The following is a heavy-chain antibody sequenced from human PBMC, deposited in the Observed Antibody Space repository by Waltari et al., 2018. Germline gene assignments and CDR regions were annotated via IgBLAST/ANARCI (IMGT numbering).Heavy chain of an antibody. V-gene: IGHV3-7*01. J-gene: IGHJ6*03. Sequence: EVQLVESGGGLVQPGGSLRLSCAASGFTFSSDWMNWVRQAPGKGLAWVANIKQDGSEKYYVDSVKGRFTISRDNAKNSLYLQMNSLRAEDTAVYYCARDRGIAARHYYYYYMDVWGKGTTVTVSS. CDR3: ARDRGIAARHYYYYYMDV. CDR1: GFTFSSDW. CDR2: IKQDGSEK. D-gene: IGHD6-13*01.